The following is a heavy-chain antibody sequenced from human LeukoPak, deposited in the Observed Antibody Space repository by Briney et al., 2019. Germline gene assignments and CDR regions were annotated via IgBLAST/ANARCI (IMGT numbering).Heavy chain of an antibody. J-gene: IGHJ3*01. CDR1: GHPLRELS. V-gene: IGHV1-24*01. D-gene: IGHD5-12*01. Sequence: ASVKVPCKVSGHPLRELSIHWVRQAPGKGLEWMGGFDPEQGETISAQKFQDRVTMTEDISTDTSYLHLNTLKSEDTAVYYCAREDPSGLDVFDLWGQGTLLIVS. CDR3: AREDPSGLDVFDL. CDR2: FDPEQGET.